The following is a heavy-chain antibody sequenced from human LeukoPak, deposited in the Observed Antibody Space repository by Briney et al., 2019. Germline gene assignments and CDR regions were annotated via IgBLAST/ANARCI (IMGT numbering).Heavy chain of an antibody. J-gene: IGHJ4*02. D-gene: IGHD6-19*01. CDR2: ITYSGST. V-gene: IGHV4-59*01. CDR1: GGSISIYL. CDR3: VRHTTSGWYQVVY. Sequence: SETLSLTCTVSGGSISIYLWSWIRQPPGKGLEWIGFITYSGSTDHNPSLKSRVTISVDASKNQFSLKLTSVTAADTAVYYCVRHTTSGWYQVVYWGQGTLVTVSS.